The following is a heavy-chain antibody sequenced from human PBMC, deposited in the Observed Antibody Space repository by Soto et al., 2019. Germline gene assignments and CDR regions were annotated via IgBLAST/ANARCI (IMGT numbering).Heavy chain of an antibody. V-gene: IGHV1-18*01. CDR1: GYTFTSYG. CDR2: INSYNGNT. CDR3: ARAPGTWRSFDI. D-gene: IGHD1-1*01. Sequence: GASVKVSCKASGYTFTSYGISWVRQAPGQGLEWMGWINSYNGNTNYAQKFQGRVTMTSDTSTSTVYMELSSLRSEDTAVYYCARAPGTWRSFDIWGQGTMVTVSS. J-gene: IGHJ3*02.